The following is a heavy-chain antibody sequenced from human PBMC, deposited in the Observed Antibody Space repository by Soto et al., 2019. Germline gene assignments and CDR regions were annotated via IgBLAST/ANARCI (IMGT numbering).Heavy chain of an antibody. J-gene: IGHJ5*02. V-gene: IGHV3-33*01. CDR2: IWYDGSNK. CDR1: GFTFSSYG. Sequence: QVQLVESGGGVVQPGRSLRLSCAASGFTFSSYGMHWVRQAPGKGLEWVAVIWYDGSNKYYADSVKGRFTISRDNSKNTLYLQMNSLRAEDTAVYYCARDSSQVTIFGGFAPWGQGTLVTVSS. D-gene: IGHD3-3*01. CDR3: ARDSSQVTIFGGFAP.